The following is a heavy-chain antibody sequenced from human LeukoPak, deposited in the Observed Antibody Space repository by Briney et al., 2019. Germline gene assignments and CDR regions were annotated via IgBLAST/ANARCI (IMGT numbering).Heavy chain of an antibody. D-gene: IGHD2-15*01. V-gene: IGHV1-3*01. CDR1: GYIFTDYA. J-gene: IGHJ6*03. Sequence: ASVKVSCKASGYIFTDYAIHWLRQAPGKRPEWMGWMNGGNGNTKYSQKFQGRITLIRDTSAATAYMELSSLRHDDLAVYYCARGIGTSGSNRDFYYYYYMDVWGKGTTVTVSS. CDR3: ARGIGTSGSNRDFYYYYYMDV. CDR2: MNGGNGNT.